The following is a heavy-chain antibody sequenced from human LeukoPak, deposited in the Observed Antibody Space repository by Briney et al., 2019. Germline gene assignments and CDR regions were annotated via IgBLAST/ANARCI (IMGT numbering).Heavy chain of an antibody. CDR1: GGSISSHS. D-gene: IGHD3-3*01. V-gene: IGHV4-39*01. CDR3: ARLPLSMSGYPPDY. J-gene: IGHJ4*02. Sequence: SGTLSLTCTVSGGSISSHSWGWIRQSPGKGLEWIGSIYHSGKIYYNPSVKSRVTMSADTSKNQFSLNLSSVTAADTAVYYCARLPLSMSGYPPDYWGQGTLV. CDR2: IYHSGKI.